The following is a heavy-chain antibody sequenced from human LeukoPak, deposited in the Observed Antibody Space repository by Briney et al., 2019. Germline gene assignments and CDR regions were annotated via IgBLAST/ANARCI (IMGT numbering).Heavy chain of an antibody. Sequence: PSETLSLTCTVSGGSISSGGYYWSWIRQHPGKGLEWIGYIYYSGSTYYNPSLKSRVTISVNTSKNQFSLKLSSVTAADTAVYYCARNNYDILTGYSPRNWYFGLWGRGTLVTVSS. D-gene: IGHD3-9*01. CDR2: IYYSGST. V-gene: IGHV4-31*03. CDR1: GGSISSGGYY. J-gene: IGHJ2*01. CDR3: ARNNYDILTGYSPRNWYFGL.